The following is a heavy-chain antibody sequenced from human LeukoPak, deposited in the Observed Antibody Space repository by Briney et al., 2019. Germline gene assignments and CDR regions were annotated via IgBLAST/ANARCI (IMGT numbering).Heavy chain of an antibody. V-gene: IGHV3-15*01. D-gene: IGHD6-19*01. CDR3: AKDRYNSGLNCFDP. J-gene: IGHJ5*02. CDR1: GFTFSNAW. CDR2: IKSKTDGGTT. Sequence: GGSLRLSCAASGFTFSNAWMSWVRQAPGKGLEWVGRIKSKTDGGTTDYAAPVKGRFTISRDDPKNTLYLQMNSLRAEDTAVYYCAKDRYNSGLNCFDPWGQGTLVTVSS.